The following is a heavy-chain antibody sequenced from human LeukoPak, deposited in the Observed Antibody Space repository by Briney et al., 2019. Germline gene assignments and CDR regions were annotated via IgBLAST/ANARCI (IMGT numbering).Heavy chain of an antibody. CDR1: GGSFSGYY. D-gene: IGHD2-2*01. V-gene: IGHV4-34*01. J-gene: IGHJ6*03. Sequence: ASETLSLTCAIYGGSFSGYYWSWIRQPPGKGLEWIGSIYYSGSTYYNPSLKSRVTISVDTSKNQFSLKLSSVTAADTAVYYCARHGPVQDIVVVPAAFYYMDVWGKGTTVTVSS. CDR3: ARHGPVQDIVVVPAAFYYMDV. CDR2: IYYSGST.